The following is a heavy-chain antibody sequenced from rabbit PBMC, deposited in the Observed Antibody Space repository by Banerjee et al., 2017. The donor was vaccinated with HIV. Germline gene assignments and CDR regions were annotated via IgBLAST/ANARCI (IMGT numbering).Heavy chain of an antibody. J-gene: IGHJ4*01. CDR1: GFSFSNSDY. CDR3: ARHGSYGAYGYAMNL. Sequence: QSLEESGGDLVKPGASLTLTCTASGFSFSNSDYMCWVRQAPGKGLEWIGYIDTGSSGSTWYASWAKGRFTISKTSSTTVTLQMTSLTAADTATYFCARHGSYGAYGYAMNLWGPGTLVTVS. D-gene: IGHD6-1*01. V-gene: IGHV1S40*01. CDR2: IDTGSSGST.